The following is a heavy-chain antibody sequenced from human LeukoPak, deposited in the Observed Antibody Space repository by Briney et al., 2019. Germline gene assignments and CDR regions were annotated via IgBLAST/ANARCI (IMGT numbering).Heavy chain of an antibody. J-gene: IGHJ4*02. Sequence: SETLSLTCTVSGGSISSRSYYWGWIRQPPGKGLEWIGSIYYSGSTYYNPSLKSRVTISVDTSKNQFSLKLTSVTAADTAVYYCARDRSPSGTSTGNLDFWGQGTLVTVSS. CDR3: ARDRSPSGTSTGNLDF. D-gene: IGHD1-26*01. V-gene: IGHV4-39*07. CDR2: IYYSGST. CDR1: GGSISSRSYY.